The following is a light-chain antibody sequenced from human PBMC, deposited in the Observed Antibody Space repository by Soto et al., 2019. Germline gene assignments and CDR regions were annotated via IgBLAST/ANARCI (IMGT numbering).Light chain of an antibody. V-gene: IGLV2-8*01. CDR2: DVN. CDR3: TSFTSTSSLYV. J-gene: IGLJ1*01. Sequence: QSALTQPPSASGSPGQSVTISCTGTSSDVGAYIFVSWYQQHPGKAPKLMVYDVNRRPPGVPDRFFGSKSGNTASLTVSGLQAEDEADYYCTSFTSTSSLYVFGTGTKVTVL. CDR1: SSDVGAYIF.